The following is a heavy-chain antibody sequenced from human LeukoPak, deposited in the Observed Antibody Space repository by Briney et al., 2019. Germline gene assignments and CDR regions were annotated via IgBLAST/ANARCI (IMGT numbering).Heavy chain of an antibody. Sequence: GGSLRLSCAASGFTFSSYSMNWVRQAPGKGLEWVSSISSSSSYIYYADSVKGRFTISRDNAKNSLYLQMNSLRAEDTAVYYCARSYCRGGSCYSGDAFDIWGQGTMVTVSS. J-gene: IGHJ3*02. D-gene: IGHD2-15*01. V-gene: IGHV3-21*01. CDR1: GFTFSSYS. CDR2: ISSSSSYI. CDR3: ARSYCRGGSCYSGDAFDI.